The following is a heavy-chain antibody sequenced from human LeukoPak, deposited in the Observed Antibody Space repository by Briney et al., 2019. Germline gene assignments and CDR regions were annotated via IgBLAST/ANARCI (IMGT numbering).Heavy chain of an antibody. V-gene: IGHV4-39*07. J-gene: IGHJ5*02. CDR2: MYYTGTT. CDR3: ARSVSAYAGRGWFDP. D-gene: IGHD5-12*01. Sequence: PSETLSLTCSVSGGSIRRLGYSWRWIRQPPGKGLEWIASMYYTGTTYYNPSLKSRVTMSIDTSKNQFSLNLTSVTAADTAVFYCARSVSAYAGRGWFDPWGQGTLVTVSS. CDR1: GGSIRRLGYS.